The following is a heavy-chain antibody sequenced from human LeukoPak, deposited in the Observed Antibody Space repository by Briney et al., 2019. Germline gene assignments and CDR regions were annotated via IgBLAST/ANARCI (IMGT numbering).Heavy chain of an antibody. CDR2: IKQDGSVI. CDR3: AGDEGWTFDI. V-gene: IGHV3-7*01. J-gene: IGHJ3*02. CDR1: GFSFSTHW. Sequence: SGGSLRLSCAASGFSFSTHWMSWFRQAPGKGLEWVALIKQDGSVIHYVDSVKGRFTISRDNAKNSLSFQMNSLRADDTAVYYCAGDEGWTFDIWGQGTKVTVSS. D-gene: IGHD5-24*01.